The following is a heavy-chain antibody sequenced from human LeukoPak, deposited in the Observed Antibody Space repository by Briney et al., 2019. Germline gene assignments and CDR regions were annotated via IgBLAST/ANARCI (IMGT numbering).Heavy chain of an antibody. CDR1: GGSISSGSYY. CDR2: IYYSGST. Sequence: SETLSLTCTVSGGSISSGSYYWSWIRQPPGKGLEWIGYIYYSGSTYYNPSLKSRVTISVDTSKNQFSLKPSSVTAADTAVYYCARDNREVGHYYDSSGTHWFDPWGQGTLVTVSS. CDR3: ARDNREVGHYYDSSGTHWFDP. J-gene: IGHJ5*02. D-gene: IGHD3-22*01. V-gene: IGHV4-30-4*01.